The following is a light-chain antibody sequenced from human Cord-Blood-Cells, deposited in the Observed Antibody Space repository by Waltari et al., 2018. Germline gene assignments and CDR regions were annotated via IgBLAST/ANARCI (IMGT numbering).Light chain of an antibody. CDR2: WAS. V-gene: IGKV4-1*01. Sequence: DIVMTQSPDSLAVSLGERATINCKSSQSVLYSSNNKNYLAWYQQKPGKPPKLLIYWASTRESGVHDRFSGSGSGTDFTLTISSLQAEDVAVYYCQQYYSTPTFGQGTRLEIK. CDR1: QSVLYSSNNKNY. CDR3: QQYYSTPT. J-gene: IGKJ5*01.